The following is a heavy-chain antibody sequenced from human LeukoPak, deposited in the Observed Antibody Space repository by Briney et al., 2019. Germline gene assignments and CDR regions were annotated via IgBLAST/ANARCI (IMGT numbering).Heavy chain of an antibody. CDR3: ARRGEDYYFDY. CDR1: GYSFTNYW. Sequence: GESLKISCKGSGYSFTNYWIGWVRQMPGKGLEWKGIIYPGDSDTRYSPSFQGQVTISADKSINTAYLQWSSLKASDTAMYYCARRGEDYYFDYWGQGILVTVSS. V-gene: IGHV5-51*01. D-gene: IGHD3-10*01. CDR2: IYPGDSDT. J-gene: IGHJ4*02.